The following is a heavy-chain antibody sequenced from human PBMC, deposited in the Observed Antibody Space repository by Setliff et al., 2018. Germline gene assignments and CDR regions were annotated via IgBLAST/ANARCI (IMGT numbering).Heavy chain of an antibody. V-gene: IGHV1-69*05. CDR2: TIPMFGTT. CDR1: GATFSSHG. D-gene: IGHD5-18*01. CDR3: AREGVDTRSSTDYRYYMDV. J-gene: IGHJ6*03. Sequence: SVKVSCKASGATFSSHGISWVRQAPGQGLEWMGGTIPMFGTTEYAQKFQGRLTIITDESTNTAFMQLSSLRSEDTAVYFCAREGVDTRSSTDYRYYMDVWGKGTTVTVSS.